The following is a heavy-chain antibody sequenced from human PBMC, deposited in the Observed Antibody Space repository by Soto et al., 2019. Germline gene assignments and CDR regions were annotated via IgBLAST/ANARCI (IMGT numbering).Heavy chain of an antibody. CDR3: AREPTTVTNYYYYALDV. CDR2: IYYSGST. D-gene: IGHD4-17*01. V-gene: IGHV4-30-4*02. J-gene: IGHJ6*02. Sequence: PSETLSLTCTVSGSSISSGDYYWSWIRQPPGKGLEWIGYIYYSGSTYYNPSLKSRVTISVDTSKNQFSLKLSSVTAADTAVYYCAREPTTVTNYYYYALDVWGQGTTVT. CDR1: GSSISSGDYY.